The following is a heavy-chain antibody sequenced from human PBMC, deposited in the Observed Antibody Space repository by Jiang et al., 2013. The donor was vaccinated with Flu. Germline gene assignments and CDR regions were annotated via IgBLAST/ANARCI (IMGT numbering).Heavy chain of an antibody. CDR1: GFTFSSYA. D-gene: IGHD3-10*01. Sequence: RLSCAASGFTFSSYAMSWVRQAPGKGLEWVSAISGSGGSTYYADSVKGRFTISRDNSKNTLYLQMNSLRAEDTAVYYCAKDRLLASSGSYYPPCSGLIWGQGTMVTVSS. CDR2: ISGSGGST. V-gene: IGHV3-23*01. J-gene: IGHJ3*02. CDR3: AKDRLLASSGSYYPPCSGLI.